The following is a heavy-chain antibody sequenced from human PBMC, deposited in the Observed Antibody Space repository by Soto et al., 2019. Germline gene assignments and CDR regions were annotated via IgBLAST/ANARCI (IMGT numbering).Heavy chain of an antibody. D-gene: IGHD4-17*01. V-gene: IGHV3-23*01. J-gene: IGHJ4*02. Sequence: PGGSLRLSCAASGFTFSSYAMSWVRQAPGKGLEWVSAISGSGGSTYYADSVKGRFTISRDNSKNTLYLQMNSLRAEDTAVYYCAKVGYGDYAALLFFDYWGQGTLVTVSS. CDR3: AKVGYGDYAALLFFDY. CDR1: GFTFSSYA. CDR2: ISGSGGST.